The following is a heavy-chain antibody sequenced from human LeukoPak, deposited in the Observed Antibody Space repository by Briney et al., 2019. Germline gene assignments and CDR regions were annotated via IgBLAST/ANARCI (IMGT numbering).Heavy chain of an antibody. V-gene: IGHV4-39*01. D-gene: IGHD2-2*01. CDR2: IYYSGST. CDR1: GGSISSSSYC. Sequence: PSETLSLTCTVPGGSISSSSYCWARIRQPPGKGLEWIGSIYYSGSTYYNPSLKSRVTISVDTSKNQFSLKLSSVTAADTAVYYCARQLVVVVPAEFDYWGQGTLVTVSS. J-gene: IGHJ4*02. CDR3: ARQLVVVVPAEFDY.